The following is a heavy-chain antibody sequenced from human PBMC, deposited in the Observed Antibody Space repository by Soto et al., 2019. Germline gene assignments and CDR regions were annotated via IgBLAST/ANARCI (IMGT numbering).Heavy chain of an antibody. D-gene: IGHD3-3*01. Sequence: QVQLVQSGAEVKKPGSSVKVSCKASGGTFSSYTISWVRQAPGQGLEWMGRIIPILGIANYAQKFQGRVTITADKSTSTAYMELSSLRSEDTAVYYCARVVPLSVEDFWSGFLDVWGKGTTVTVSS. CDR1: GGTFSSYT. CDR2: IIPILGIA. CDR3: ARVVPLSVEDFWSGFLDV. J-gene: IGHJ6*04. V-gene: IGHV1-69*02.